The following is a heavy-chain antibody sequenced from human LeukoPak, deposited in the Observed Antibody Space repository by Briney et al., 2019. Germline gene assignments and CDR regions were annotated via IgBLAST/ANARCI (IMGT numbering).Heavy chain of an antibody. D-gene: IGHD3-16*01. Sequence: PGGSLKLSCAASGFTFSGSAMHWVRQACGKGLEWVGRIRNKANSYATGYAASVKGRFTISRDDSKNTAYLQMNSLKTEDTAVYYCTRGIGGNDYYYSGMDVWGQGTTVTVSS. CDR1: GFTFSGSA. J-gene: IGHJ6*02. V-gene: IGHV3-73*01. CDR3: TRGIGGNDYYYSGMDV. CDR2: IRNKANSYAT.